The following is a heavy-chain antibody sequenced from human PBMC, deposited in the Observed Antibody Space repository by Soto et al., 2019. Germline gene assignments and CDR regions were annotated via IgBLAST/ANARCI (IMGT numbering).Heavy chain of an antibody. D-gene: IGHD6-13*01. J-gene: IGHJ4*02. CDR1: GFTFSSYG. CDR3: AKDDQGSGGSSSWYGTFDY. Sequence: GGSLRLSCAASGFTFSSYGMHWVRQAPGKGLEWVAVISYDGSNKYYADSVKGRFTISRVNSKNTLYLQMNSLRAEDTAVDYWAKDDQGSGGSSSWYGTFDYWGQGTLVTVSS. CDR2: ISYDGSNK. V-gene: IGHV3-30*18.